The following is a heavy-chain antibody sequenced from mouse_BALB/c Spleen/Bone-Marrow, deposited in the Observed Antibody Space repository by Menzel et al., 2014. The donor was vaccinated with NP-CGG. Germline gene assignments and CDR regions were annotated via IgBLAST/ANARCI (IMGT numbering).Heavy chain of an antibody. D-gene: IGHD2-1*01. CDR3: ARSEYGNYPWFAY. CDR2: FYPGNGDT. V-gene: IGHV1-12*01. CDR1: GYTFTSYN. Sequence: VQLQQSGAELVKPGASVKMSCKASGYTFTSYNMHWLKQTPGQGLEWIGAFYPGNGDTSYNQKFKGKATLTADKSSSTVYMQLSSLTFEDSAVYYCARSEYGNYPWFAYWGQGTLVTVSA. J-gene: IGHJ3*01.